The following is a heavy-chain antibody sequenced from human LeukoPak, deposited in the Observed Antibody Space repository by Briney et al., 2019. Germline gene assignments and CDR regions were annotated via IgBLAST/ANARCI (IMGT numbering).Heavy chain of an antibody. Sequence: SETLSLTCTVSGGSVSSASYYWSWIRQPPGKGLEWIGEIYHSGSTNYNPSLKSRVTISVDKSKNQFSLKLSSVTAADTAVYYCARDWYYYDSSGRDYWGQGTLVTVSS. CDR2: IYHSGST. CDR3: ARDWYYYDSSGRDY. CDR1: GGSVSSASYY. V-gene: IGHV4-61*01. J-gene: IGHJ4*02. D-gene: IGHD3-22*01.